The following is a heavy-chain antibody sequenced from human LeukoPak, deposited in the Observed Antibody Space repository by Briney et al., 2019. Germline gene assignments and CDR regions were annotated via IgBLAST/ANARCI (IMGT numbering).Heavy chain of an antibody. V-gene: IGHV3-48*03. CDR2: ISSSGSTI. Sequence: GGSLRLSCAASGFTFSSYEMNWVRQAPGKGLEWVSYISSSGSTIYYADSVKGRFTISRDNAKNSLYLQMNSLRAEDTAVYYCASARKGSGWFFDAFDIWGQGTMVTVSS. CDR1: GFTFSSYE. CDR3: ASARKGSGWFFDAFDI. D-gene: IGHD6-19*01. J-gene: IGHJ3*02.